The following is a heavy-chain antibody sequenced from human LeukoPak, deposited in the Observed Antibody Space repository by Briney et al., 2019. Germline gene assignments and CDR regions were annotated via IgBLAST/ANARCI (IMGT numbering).Heavy chain of an antibody. CDR1: GFTFSSYA. V-gene: IGHV3-30*04. CDR3: ARDIAVAEDYFDY. D-gene: IGHD6-19*01. J-gene: IGHJ4*02. Sequence: PGGSLRLSCAASGFTFSSYAMHWVRQAPGKGLEWVAVIPYDGSNKYYADSVKGRFTISRDNSKNTLYLQMNSLRAEDTAVYYCARDIAVAEDYFDYWGQGTLVTVSS. CDR2: IPYDGSNK.